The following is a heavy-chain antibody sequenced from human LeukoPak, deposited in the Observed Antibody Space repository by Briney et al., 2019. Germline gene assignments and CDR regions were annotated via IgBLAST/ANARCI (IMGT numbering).Heavy chain of an antibody. D-gene: IGHD6-19*01. CDR1: GFTFSSYG. Sequence: GGSLRLSCAASGFTFSSYGMHWVRQAPGKGPEWVAVISYDGSNKYYADSVKGRFTISRDNSKNTLYLQMNSLRAEDTAVYYCAKDHSGWPDYWGQGTLVTVSS. CDR2: ISYDGSNK. CDR3: AKDHSGWPDY. V-gene: IGHV3-30*18. J-gene: IGHJ4*02.